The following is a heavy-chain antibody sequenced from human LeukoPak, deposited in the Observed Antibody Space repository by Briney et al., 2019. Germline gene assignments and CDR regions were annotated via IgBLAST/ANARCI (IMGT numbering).Heavy chain of an antibody. CDR3: VRNLAVAGACFDS. V-gene: IGHV3-7*03. Sequence: GGSLRLSCAASGFTFRNYWMSWVRQAPGTGLEWVANIKQDGSDRNYVTSVRGRFTISRDNAESSLYLQMNSLRAEDTAVYYCVRNLAVAGACFDSWGQGTLVTVSS. J-gene: IGHJ4*02. D-gene: IGHD6-19*01. CDR2: IKQDGSDR. CDR1: GFTFRNYW.